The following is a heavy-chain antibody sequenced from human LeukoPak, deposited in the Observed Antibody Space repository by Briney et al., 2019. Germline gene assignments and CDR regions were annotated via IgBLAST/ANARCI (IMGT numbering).Heavy chain of an antibody. V-gene: IGHV1-69*01. CDR1: GGTISTYV. CDR3: ARADSSGYSDFDY. J-gene: IGHJ4*02. CDR2: IIPIFGTA. D-gene: IGHD3-22*01. Sequence: GSSVKVSCKASGGTISTYVISWVRQAPGQGLEWMGGIIPIFGTANYEQKFQGRVTITADESTSTAYMELSSLRSEDTAVYYCARADSSGYSDFDYWGQGTLVTVSS.